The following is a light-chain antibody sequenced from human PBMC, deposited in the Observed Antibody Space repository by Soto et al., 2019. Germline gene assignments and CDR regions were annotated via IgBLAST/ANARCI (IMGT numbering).Light chain of an antibody. J-gene: IGLJ3*02. Sequence: QSVLTQPPSVSGAPGQRVTISCTGTSSNIGAGYEVHWYQQLPGAAPKLLIRANTHRPSGVPDRFSASKSGTSASLAITGLQADDEADYYCQSYDSSLSGSEFGGGTQLTVL. V-gene: IGLV1-40*01. CDR2: ANT. CDR1: SSNIGAGYE. CDR3: QSYDSSLSGSE.